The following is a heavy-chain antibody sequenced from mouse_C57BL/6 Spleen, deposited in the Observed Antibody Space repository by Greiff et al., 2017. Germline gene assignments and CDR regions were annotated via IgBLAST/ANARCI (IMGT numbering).Heavy chain of an antibody. J-gene: IGHJ1*03. D-gene: IGHD1-1*01. CDR2: IYPGDGDT. CDR3: ARPPLDYYGSSYGYFDV. V-gene: IGHV1-82*01. Sequence: VQLQQSGPELVKPGASVKISCKASGYAFSSSWMNWVKQRPGKGLEWIGRIYPGDGDTNYNGKFKGKATLTADKSSSTAYMQLSSLTSEDSAVYFCARPPLDYYGSSYGYFDVWGTGTTVTVSS. CDR1: GYAFSSSW.